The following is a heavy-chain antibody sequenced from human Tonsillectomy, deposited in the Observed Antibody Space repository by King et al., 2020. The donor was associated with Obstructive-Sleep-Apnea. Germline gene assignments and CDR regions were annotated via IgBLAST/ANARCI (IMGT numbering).Heavy chain of an antibody. Sequence: QLVQSGAEVKKPGASVNVSCKASGYTFTGYYIHWVRQAPGQWLEWMVWINPNSDGTDYAQKFQGRCTMTKDTSISTAYMELSRLTSVDTAVYYCARDAGAELHRRSNYFDYWGQGTLVTVSS. CDR1: GYTFTGYY. V-gene: IGHV1-2*02. D-gene: IGHD1-26*01. J-gene: IGHJ4*02. CDR2: INPNSDGT. CDR3: ARDAGAELHRRSNYFDY.